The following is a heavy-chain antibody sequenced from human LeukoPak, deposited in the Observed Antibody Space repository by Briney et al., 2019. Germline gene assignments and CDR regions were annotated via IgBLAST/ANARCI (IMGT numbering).Heavy chain of an antibody. V-gene: IGHV4-39*01. CDR1: GGSLSSSSYY. Sequence: SETLSLTCTVSGGSLSSSSYYWGWIRQPPGKGLEWIGSIYYSGSTYYNPSLKSRVTTSVDTSKNQFSLKLSSVTAADTAVYYCARLRFYGSGSPFDPWGQGTLVTVSS. D-gene: IGHD3-10*01. J-gene: IGHJ5*02. CDR3: ARLRFYGSGSPFDP. CDR2: IYYSGST.